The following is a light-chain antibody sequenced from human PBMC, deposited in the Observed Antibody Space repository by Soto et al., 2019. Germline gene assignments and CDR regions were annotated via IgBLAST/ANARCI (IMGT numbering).Light chain of an antibody. CDR3: TSYAGGNNV. CDR2: EVN. CDR1: SSDVGGYDY. V-gene: IGLV2-8*01. J-gene: IGLJ1*01. Sequence: QSALTQPPSASGSPGQSVTISCTGTSSDVGGYDYVSWYQQYPGKVPKLMIYEVNERPYGVPDRFSGSKSGNTASLTVSGLQAEDEADYYCTSYAGGNNVFGTGTKLTVL.